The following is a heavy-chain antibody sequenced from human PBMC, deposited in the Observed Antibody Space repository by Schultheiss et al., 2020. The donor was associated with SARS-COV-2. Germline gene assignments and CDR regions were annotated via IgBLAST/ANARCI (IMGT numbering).Heavy chain of an antibody. CDR2: IYYSGST. CDR1: GGSISSSSYY. Sequence: SQTLSLTCTVSGGSISSSSYYWGWIRQPPGKGLEWIGSIYYSGSTYYNPSLKSRVTISVDTSKNQFSLKLSSVTAADTAVYYCARGSRDIPMKKLNWFDPWGQGTPVTVSS. CDR3: ARGSRDIPMKKLNWFDP. V-gene: IGHV4-39*07. D-gene: IGHD5-18*01. J-gene: IGHJ5*02.